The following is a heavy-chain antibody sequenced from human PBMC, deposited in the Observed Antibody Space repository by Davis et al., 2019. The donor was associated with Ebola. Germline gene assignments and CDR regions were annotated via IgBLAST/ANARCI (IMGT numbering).Heavy chain of an antibody. CDR1: GFTFSSFA. J-gene: IGHJ4*02. D-gene: IGHD1-1*01. V-gene: IGHV3-30-3*01. CDR2: MSYDGSKK. Sequence: GESLKISCAASGFTFSSFAMHWVRQALGKGLEWVAVMSYDGSKKYYADSVKGRFTISRDNSKKTLYLQMNSLRAEDAAVYYCVREEYNQVYFDYWGQGSLVIVSS. CDR3: VREEYNQVYFDY.